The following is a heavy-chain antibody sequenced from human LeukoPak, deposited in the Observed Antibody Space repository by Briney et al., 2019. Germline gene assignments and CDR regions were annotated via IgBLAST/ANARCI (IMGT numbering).Heavy chain of an antibody. Sequence: GGSLRLSCAASGFTFSSYGMHWVRQAPGKGLEWVAVISYDGSNKYYADSVKGRFTISRDNSKNTLYLQMNSLRSEDTAVYYCARDCLSIAAAGTIFDYWGQGTLVTVSS. D-gene: IGHD6-13*01. V-gene: IGHV3-30*03. CDR3: ARDCLSIAAAGTIFDY. J-gene: IGHJ4*02. CDR2: ISYDGSNK. CDR1: GFTFSSYG.